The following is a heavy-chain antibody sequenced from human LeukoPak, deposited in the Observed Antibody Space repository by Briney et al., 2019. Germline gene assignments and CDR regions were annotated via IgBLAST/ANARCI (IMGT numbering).Heavy chain of an antibody. J-gene: IGHJ4*02. CDR3: ARLNAYNYGFDY. CDR1: GYSSISYN. CDR2: IYPGDSGT. V-gene: IGHV5-51*01. D-gene: IGHD5-24*01. Sequence: GESLKISCKNSGYSSISYNIVWVRQMPGEGLEWMGIIYPGDSGTTYSPSFQGLVTISADKSTSTAYLQWSSLEASDTAMYYCARLNAYNYGFDYWGQGTLVTVSS.